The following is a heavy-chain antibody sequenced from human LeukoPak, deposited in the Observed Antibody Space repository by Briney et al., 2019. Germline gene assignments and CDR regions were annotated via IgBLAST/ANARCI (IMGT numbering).Heavy chain of an antibody. CDR3: AKGPTIFGVVIIWDYYYGMDV. Sequence: GGSLRLSCAASEFTFSRSAMSWVRQAPGKGLEWDSALSGSGGSTYYADSVKGRFTISRDNSKNTLYLQMNSLRAEDTAVYYCAKGPTIFGVVIIWDYYYGMDVWGQGTTVTVSS. CDR1: EFTFSRSA. CDR2: LSGSGGST. J-gene: IGHJ6*02. V-gene: IGHV3-23*01. D-gene: IGHD3-3*01.